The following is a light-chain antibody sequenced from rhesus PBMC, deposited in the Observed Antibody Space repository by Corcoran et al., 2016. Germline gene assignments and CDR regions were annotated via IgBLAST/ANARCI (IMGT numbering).Light chain of an antibody. V-gene: IGKV1-43*01. J-gene: IGKJ2*01. CDR3: LQYNSNPYS. Sequence: DIQMTQSPSSLSASVGDRVTITCRASQGIGTYLNWYQQKPGKPPKRLIDAASSLESGVPSRFSGSGSVTDFTLTISSLQPEDFATYYCLQYNSNPYSFGQGTKVEIK. CDR2: AAS. CDR1: QGIGTY.